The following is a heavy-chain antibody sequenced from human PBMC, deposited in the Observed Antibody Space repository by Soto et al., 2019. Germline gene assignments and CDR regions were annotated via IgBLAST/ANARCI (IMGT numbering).Heavy chain of an antibody. Sequence: LRLSCAASGFTFSSYAMSLVRQAPLKGLEWVSAISGSGGSTYYADSVKGRFTISRDNSKNTLYLQMNSLRAEDTAVYYCAKELYDSSGYGAFDIWGQGTMVTVSS. CDR1: GFTFSSYA. CDR2: ISGSGGST. CDR3: AKELYDSSGYGAFDI. D-gene: IGHD3-22*01. V-gene: IGHV3-23*01. J-gene: IGHJ3*02.